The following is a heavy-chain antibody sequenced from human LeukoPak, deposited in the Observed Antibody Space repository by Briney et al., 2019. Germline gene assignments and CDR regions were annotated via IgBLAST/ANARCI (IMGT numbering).Heavy chain of an antibody. J-gene: IGHJ1*01. V-gene: IGHV4-38-2*02. D-gene: IGHD6-6*01. CDR2: IYHSGST. Sequence: SETLSLTCTVSGYSISSGYYWGWIRQPPGKGLEWIGSIYHSGSTYYNPSLKSRVTISVDTSKNQFSLKLSSVTAADTAVYYCASNLEYSSHGGFFQHWGQGTLVTVSS. CDR1: GYSISSGYY. CDR3: ASNLEYSSHGGFFQH.